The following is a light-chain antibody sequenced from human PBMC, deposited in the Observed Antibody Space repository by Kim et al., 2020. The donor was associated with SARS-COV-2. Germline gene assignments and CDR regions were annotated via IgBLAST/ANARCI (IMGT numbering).Light chain of an antibody. CDR3: QQYNNWLYT. J-gene: IGKJ2*01. V-gene: IGKV3-15*01. CDR1: QSVSSN. CDR2: GAS. Sequence: SVSPGERATLSCRASQSVSSNLAWYQQKPGQAPRLLIYGASTRATGIPARFSCSGSGTEFTLTISSLQSEDFAVYYCQQYNNWLYTFGQGTKLEI.